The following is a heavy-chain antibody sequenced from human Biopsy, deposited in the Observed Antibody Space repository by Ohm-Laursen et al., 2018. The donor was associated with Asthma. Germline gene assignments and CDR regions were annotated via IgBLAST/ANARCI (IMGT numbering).Heavy chain of an antibody. D-gene: IGHD2-21*02. Sequence: TLSLTCTVSGDSIDSGDYSWTWIRQSPGVGLEWIGYIYRNGDTYYNPTLKNRVTISIDRSRNLFSLRLSSVTAADTAVYYCARGWKCGGDCYSLDSWGQGTLVTVSS. J-gene: IGHJ4*02. CDR1: GDSIDSGDYS. CDR2: IYRNGDT. V-gene: IGHV4-30-2*06. CDR3: ARGWKCGGDCYSLDS.